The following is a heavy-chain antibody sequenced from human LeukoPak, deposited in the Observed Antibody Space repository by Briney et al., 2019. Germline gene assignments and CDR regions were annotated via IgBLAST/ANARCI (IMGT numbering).Heavy chain of an antibody. CDR1: GGSISSGTYS. CDR2: IYQSGST. J-gene: IGHJ3*02. Sequence: PSETLSLTCVVSGGSISSGTYSWSWIRQQPGRGLEWIGYIYQSGSTYYNPSLKGRVTISMDRSKNQFSLRLSSVTAADTAVYYCARDGDRAMVRAFDIWGQGTMVTVSS. V-gene: IGHV4-30-2*01. D-gene: IGHD5-18*01. CDR3: ARDGDRAMVRAFDI.